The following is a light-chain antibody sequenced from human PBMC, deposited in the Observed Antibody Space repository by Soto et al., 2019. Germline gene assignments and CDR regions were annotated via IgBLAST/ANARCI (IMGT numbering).Light chain of an antibody. CDR1: QSISSY. V-gene: IGKV1-5*01. CDR3: QQYNSYSVT. J-gene: IGKJ4*01. Sequence: DIQMTQSPSSLSASVGDRVTITCRASQSISSYLNWYQQKPGKAPKLLIYDASSLESGVPSRFSGRGSGTEFTLTISSLQADDFATYYCQQYNSYSVTFGGGTKVDI. CDR2: DAS.